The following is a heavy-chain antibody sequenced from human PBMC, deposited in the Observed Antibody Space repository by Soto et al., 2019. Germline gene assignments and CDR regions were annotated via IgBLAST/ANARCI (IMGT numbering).Heavy chain of an antibody. D-gene: IGHD1-1*01. Sequence: QLQLQESGPGLVKPSETLSLTCTVSGGSISSSSYYWGWIRQPPGQGLEWIGSIYYSGSTYYNPSLKSRVTISVDTSKNQLSLKLSSVTAADTAVYYCARHITEPDNWFDPWGQGTLVTVSS. CDR1: GGSISSSSYY. CDR2: IYYSGST. V-gene: IGHV4-39*01. CDR3: ARHITEPDNWFDP. J-gene: IGHJ5*02.